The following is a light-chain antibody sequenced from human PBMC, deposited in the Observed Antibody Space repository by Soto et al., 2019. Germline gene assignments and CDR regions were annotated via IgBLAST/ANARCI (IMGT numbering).Light chain of an antibody. V-gene: IGKV3-20*01. Sequence: EIVLTHSPVTLSLSPGERATVSCRASQSVSSNLAWYQQKPGQAPRLLSYGASSRATGIPDRFSGSGSGTEFTLTISRLEPEDFAVYYCQQYGSSPLTFGGGTKVDIK. CDR1: QSVSSN. CDR3: QQYGSSPLT. CDR2: GAS. J-gene: IGKJ4*01.